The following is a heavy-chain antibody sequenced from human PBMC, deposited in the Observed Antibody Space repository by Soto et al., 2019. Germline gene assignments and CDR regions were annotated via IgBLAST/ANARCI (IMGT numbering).Heavy chain of an antibody. Sequence: ESGGGLVKPGGSLRLSCAASGFTFSNAWMSWVRQAPGKGLEWVGRIKSKTDGGTTDYAAPVKGRFTISRDDSKNTLYLQMNSLKTEDTAVYYCTTDLGDYIWGSYRPDAFDIWGQGTMVTVSS. J-gene: IGHJ3*02. V-gene: IGHV3-15*01. D-gene: IGHD3-16*02. CDR1: GFTFSNAW. CDR3: TTDLGDYIWGSYRPDAFDI. CDR2: IKSKTDGGTT.